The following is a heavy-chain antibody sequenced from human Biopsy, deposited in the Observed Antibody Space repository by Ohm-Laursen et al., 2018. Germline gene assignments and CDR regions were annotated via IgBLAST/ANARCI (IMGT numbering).Heavy chain of an antibody. Sequence: SLRVSCVASGCTVSSYGVGLVRQGIGKGLEWVSVLSGSGGTTYYADSVKGRFTISRDNSKNTLYLQMNSLTAEDTAVYYCAKTFHGSSFLYDYWGQGTLVTVSS. CDR2: LSGSGGTT. V-gene: IGHV3-23*01. J-gene: IGHJ4*02. CDR1: GCTVSSYG. D-gene: IGHD2-15*01. CDR3: AKTFHGSSFLYDY.